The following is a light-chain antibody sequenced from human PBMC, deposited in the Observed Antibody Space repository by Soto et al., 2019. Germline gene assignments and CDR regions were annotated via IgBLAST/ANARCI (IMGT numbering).Light chain of an antibody. CDR2: KTS. CDR3: QHWNDYSWT. CDR1: QSISIW. J-gene: IGKJ1*01. Sequence: DIHMTQSPSTLSASVGDRVTITCRASQSISIWLAWYQQKPGKAPNLLIYKTSSLETGVPSRFSGSGSGTEFTLTISSLQPDDFATYYCQHWNDYSWTFDQGPKVEVK. V-gene: IGKV1-5*03.